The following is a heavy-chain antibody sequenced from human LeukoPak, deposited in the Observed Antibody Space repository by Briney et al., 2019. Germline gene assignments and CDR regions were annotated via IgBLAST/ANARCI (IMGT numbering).Heavy chain of an antibody. Sequence: PGGSLRLSCAASGFTFSSYAMSWVRQAPGKGLEWVSAISGSGGSTYYADSVKGRFTISRDNSKSTLYLQMNSLRAEDTAVYYCAKGFVWSGYYTGRAFDIWGQGTMVTVSS. CDR2: ISGSGGST. D-gene: IGHD3-3*01. J-gene: IGHJ3*02. CDR3: AKGFVWSGYYTGRAFDI. CDR1: GFTFSSYA. V-gene: IGHV3-23*01.